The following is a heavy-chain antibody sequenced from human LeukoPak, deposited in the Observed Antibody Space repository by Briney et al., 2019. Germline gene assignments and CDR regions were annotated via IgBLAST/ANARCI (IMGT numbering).Heavy chain of an antibody. J-gene: IGHJ6*02. CDR3: ARDMVVVVPAAKNYYYYGMDV. CDR2: ISGGGVTT. V-gene: IGHV3-23*01. Sequence: GGSLRLSCVGSGFTSIAYALTWARQAPGKGLEWLSGISGGGVTTYYADSVKGRFTISRDNSKNTLYLQMNSLRAGDTAVYYCARDMVVVVPAAKNYYYYGMDVWGQGTTVTVSS. CDR1: GFTSIAYA. D-gene: IGHD2-2*01.